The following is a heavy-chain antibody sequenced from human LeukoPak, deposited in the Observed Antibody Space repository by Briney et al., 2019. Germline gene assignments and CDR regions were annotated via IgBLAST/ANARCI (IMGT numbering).Heavy chain of an antibody. J-gene: IGHJ4*02. CDR1: GFTFSSYA. V-gene: IGHV3-30-3*01. CDR3: AKIGIKYYYDSSGPN. D-gene: IGHD3-22*01. CDR2: ISYDGSNK. Sequence: PGGSLKLSCAASGFTFSSYAMHWVRQAPGKGLEWVAVISYDGSNKYYADSVKGRFTISRDNSKNTLYLQMNSLRAEDTAVYYCAKIGIKYYYDSSGPNWGQGTLVTVSS.